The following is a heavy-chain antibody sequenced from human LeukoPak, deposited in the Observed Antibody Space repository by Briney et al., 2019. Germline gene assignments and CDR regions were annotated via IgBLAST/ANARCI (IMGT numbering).Heavy chain of an antibody. J-gene: IGHJ4*02. CDR3: ARDRYFDWLLDY. CDR2: ISSSSSYI. V-gene: IGHV3-21*01. Sequence: GGSLRLSCAASGFTFSSYSMNWVRQAPGKGLEWVTSISSSSSYIYYADSVKGRFTISRDNAKNSLYLQMNSLRAEDTAVYYCARDRYFDWLLDYWGQGTLVTVSS. D-gene: IGHD3-9*01. CDR1: GFTFSSYS.